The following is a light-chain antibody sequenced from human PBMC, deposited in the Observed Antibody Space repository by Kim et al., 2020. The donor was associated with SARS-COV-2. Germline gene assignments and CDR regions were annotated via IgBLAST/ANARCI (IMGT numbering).Light chain of an antibody. Sequence: PGKGDRITGMGNKIGSKSVHWYQQKPGLAPVLVIYDDSDRTLGIPERFAGSDSGNTATLTISRVEAGDEADYYCHVCDSRSDHPGVFGNGTKVTVL. CDR2: DDS. CDR3: HVCDSRSDHPGV. V-gene: IGLV3-21*03. CDR1: KIGSKS. J-gene: IGLJ1*01.